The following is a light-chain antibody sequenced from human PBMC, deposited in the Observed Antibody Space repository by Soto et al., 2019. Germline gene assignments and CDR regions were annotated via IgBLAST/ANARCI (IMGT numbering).Light chain of an antibody. V-gene: IGLV1-40*01. J-gene: IGLJ1*01. Sequence: QAVVTQPPSVSGAPGQRVTISCTGSSSNIGANYDVNWYQLLPGTAPKLLIHGNINRPSGVPDRFSGSKSGTSASLAITGLQAEDEADYYCQSYDSRLTGYVFGSGTKLTVL. CDR3: QSYDSRLTGYV. CDR2: GNI. CDR1: SSNIGANYD.